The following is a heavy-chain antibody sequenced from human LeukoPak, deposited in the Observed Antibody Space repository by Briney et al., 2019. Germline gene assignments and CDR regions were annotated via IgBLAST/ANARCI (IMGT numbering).Heavy chain of an antibody. CDR2: INHSGST. CDR1: GGSFSGYY. J-gene: IGHJ4*02. CDR3: ARASVTNRTFDY. D-gene: IGHD1-14*01. V-gene: IGHV4-34*01. Sequence: SETLSLTCAVYGGSFSGYYWSWIRQPPGKGLVWIGEINHSGSTNYNPSLKSRVTISVDTSKNQFSLKLSSVTAADTAVYYCARASVTNRTFDYWGQGTLVTVSS.